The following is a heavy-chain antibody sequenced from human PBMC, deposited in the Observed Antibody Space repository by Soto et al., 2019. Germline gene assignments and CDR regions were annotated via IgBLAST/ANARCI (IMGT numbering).Heavy chain of an antibody. J-gene: IGHJ6*02. Sequence: SVKVSCKASGGTFSSYAISWVRQAPGQGLEWMGGIIPIFGTANYAQKFQGRVTITADESTSTAYMELSSLRPEDTAVYYCARHLVVVIKSNYYYYGMDIWGQGTTVTVSS. D-gene: IGHD3-22*01. CDR1: GGTFSSYA. V-gene: IGHV1-69*13. CDR3: ARHLVVVIKSNYYYYGMDI. CDR2: IIPIFGTA.